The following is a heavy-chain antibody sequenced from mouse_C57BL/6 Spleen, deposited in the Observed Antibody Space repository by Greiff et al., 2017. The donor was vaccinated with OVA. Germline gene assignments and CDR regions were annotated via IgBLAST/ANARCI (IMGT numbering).Heavy chain of an antibody. Sequence: QVHVKQSGPELVKPGASVKISCKASGYAFSSSWMNWVKQRPGKGLEWIGRIYPGDGDTNYNGKFKGKATLTADKSSSTAYMQLSSLTSEDSAVYFCAREGVGRAMDYWGQGTSVTVSS. D-gene: IGHD1-1*01. CDR2: IYPGDGDT. V-gene: IGHV1-82*01. J-gene: IGHJ4*01. CDR3: AREGVGRAMDY. CDR1: GYAFSSSW.